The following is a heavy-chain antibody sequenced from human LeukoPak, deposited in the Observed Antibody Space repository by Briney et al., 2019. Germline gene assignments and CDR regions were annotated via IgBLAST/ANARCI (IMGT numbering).Heavy chain of an antibody. Sequence: GASVKVSCKASGYTFTGDYIHWVRQAPGQGLEWMGWINPSSGGTNYAQTFHGRVTMTRDTSISTAYMELSRLSSDDTAVYYCARGVWSSGSYPSYMDVWGKGTTVTVSS. D-gene: IGHD3-10*01. CDR2: INPSSGGT. CDR1: GYTFTGDY. V-gene: IGHV1-2*02. J-gene: IGHJ6*03. CDR3: ARGVWSSGSYPSYMDV.